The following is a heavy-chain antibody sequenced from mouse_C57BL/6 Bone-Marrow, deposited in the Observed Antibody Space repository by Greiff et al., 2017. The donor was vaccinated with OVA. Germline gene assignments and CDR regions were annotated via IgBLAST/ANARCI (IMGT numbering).Heavy chain of an antibody. J-gene: IGHJ3*01. CDR3: ARDRDYEGFAY. V-gene: IGHV5-16*01. D-gene: IGHD1-1*01. Sequence: EVKVVESEGGLVQPGSSMKLSCTASGFTFSDYYMAWVRQVPEKGLEWVANINYDGSSTYYLDSLKSRFIISRDNAKNILYMQMSSLKSEYTATNYCARDRDYEGFAYWGQGTLVTVSA. CDR2: INYDGSST. CDR1: GFTFSDYY.